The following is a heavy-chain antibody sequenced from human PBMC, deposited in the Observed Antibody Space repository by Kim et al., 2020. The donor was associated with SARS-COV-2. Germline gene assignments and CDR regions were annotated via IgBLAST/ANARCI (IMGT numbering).Heavy chain of an antibody. CDR2: INTNTGNP. D-gene: IGHD3-10*01. CDR3: ASRITMVRGVIEAYYYYGMDV. V-gene: IGHV7-4-1*02. J-gene: IGHJ6*02. CDR1: GYTFTSYA. Sequence: ASVKVSCKASGYTFTSYAMNWVRQAPGQGLEWMGWINTNTGNPTYAQGFTGRFVFSLDTSVSTAYLQISSLKAEDTAVYYCASRITMVRGVIEAYYYYGMDVWGQGTTVTVSS.